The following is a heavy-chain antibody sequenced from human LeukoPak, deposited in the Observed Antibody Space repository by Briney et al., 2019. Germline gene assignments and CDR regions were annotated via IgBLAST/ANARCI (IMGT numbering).Heavy chain of an antibody. V-gene: IGHV3-23*01. D-gene: IGHD4/OR15-4a*01. CDR1: GFTFSSYA. CDR2: ISGSVGST. CDR3: ARRAGAYSHPYDY. J-gene: IGHJ4*02. Sequence: PGGSLRLSCAASGFTFSSYAMSWVRQAPGKGLEWVSAISGSVGSTYYADSVKGRFTISRDNSKNTLYLQMNSLRAEDTAVYYCARRAGAYSHPYDYWGQGTLVTVSS.